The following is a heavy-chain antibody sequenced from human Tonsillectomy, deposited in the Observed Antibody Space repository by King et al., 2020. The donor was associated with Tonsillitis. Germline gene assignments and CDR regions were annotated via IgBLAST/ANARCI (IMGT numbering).Heavy chain of an antibody. D-gene: IGHD2-2*01. J-gene: IGHJ6*02. V-gene: IGHV3-9*01. CDR2: ISWNSGSI. Sequence: VQLVESGGGLVQPGRSLRLSCAASGFTFDDYAMHWVRQAPGKGLEWVSGISWNSGSIGYADSVKGRFTISRDNAKNSLYLQMNSLRAADTALYYCAKDWAPSYCSSPSCQGVYGMDVWGQGTTVTVSS. CDR3: AKDWAPSYCSSPSCQGVYGMDV. CDR1: GFTFDDYA.